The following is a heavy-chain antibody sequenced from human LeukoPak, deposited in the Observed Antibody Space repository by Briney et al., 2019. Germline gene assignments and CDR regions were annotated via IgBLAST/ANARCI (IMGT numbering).Heavy chain of an antibody. V-gene: IGHV3-23*01. Sequence: GGSLRLSCAASGFTFSSYAMSWVRQAPGKGLEWVSAISGSGGSTHYADSVKGRFTISRDNSKNTLYLQMNSLRAEDTAVYYCAKDRYYDFWSGYYTGVDYWGQGTLVTVSS. J-gene: IGHJ4*02. CDR3: AKDRYYDFWSGYYTGVDY. D-gene: IGHD3-3*01. CDR1: GFTFSSYA. CDR2: ISGSGGST.